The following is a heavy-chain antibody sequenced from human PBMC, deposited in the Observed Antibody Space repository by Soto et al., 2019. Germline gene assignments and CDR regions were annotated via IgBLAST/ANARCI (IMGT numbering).Heavy chain of an antibody. J-gene: IGHJ1*01. CDR1: GFTFSSYA. CDR2: ISYDGSNK. V-gene: IGHV3-30-3*01. Sequence: GGSLRLSCAASGFTFSSYAMHWVRQAPGKGLEWVAVISYDGSNKYYADSVKGRFTISRDNSKNTLYLQMNSLRAEDTAVYYCARDISSSWLSTGYFQHWGQGTLVTVSS. CDR3: ARDISSSWLSTGYFQH. D-gene: IGHD6-13*01.